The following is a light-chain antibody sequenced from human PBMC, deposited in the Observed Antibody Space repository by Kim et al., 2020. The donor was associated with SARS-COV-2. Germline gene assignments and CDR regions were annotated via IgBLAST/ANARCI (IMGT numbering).Light chain of an antibody. CDR2: EVN. CDR3: TSYGGSNNKV. CDR1: SSDVGGQKY. V-gene: IGLV2-8*01. J-gene: IGLJ2*01. Sequence: QSALTQPPSASGSPGQSVTISCTGTSSDVGGQKYVSWYQQQPGKAPKLMIYEVNRRPSGVPDRFSGSKSGNTASLTVSRLQAEDEADYYCTSYGGSNNKVIGGGTQLTVL.